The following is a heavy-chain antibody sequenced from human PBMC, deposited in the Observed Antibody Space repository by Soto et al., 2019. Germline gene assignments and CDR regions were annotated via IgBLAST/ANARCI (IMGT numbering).Heavy chain of an antibody. CDR2: IKSKTDGGRT. J-gene: IGHJ6*03. Sequence: GGSLRLSCAASGFTFSNAWMSWVRQAPGKGLEWVGRIKSKTDGGRTDYAAPVKGRFTISRDDSKNTLYLQMNSLKTEDTAVYYCTTDLTGDYYYYYYMDVWGKGTTVTVSS. V-gene: IGHV3-15*01. D-gene: IGHD7-27*01. CDR3: TTDLTGDYYYYYYMDV. CDR1: GFTFSNAW.